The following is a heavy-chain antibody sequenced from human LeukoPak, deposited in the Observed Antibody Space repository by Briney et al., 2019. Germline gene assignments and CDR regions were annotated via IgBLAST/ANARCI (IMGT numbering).Heavy chain of an antibody. J-gene: IGHJ6*03. D-gene: IGHD5-18*01. CDR3: ARDDSQPSDYYYYMDV. CDR1: GYTFTSYG. CDR2: ISAYNGNT. Sequence: ASVKVSCKASGYTFTSYGISWVRQAPGQGLEWMGWISAYNGNTNYAQKLQGRVTMTTDTSTSTAYMELRSLRSDDTAVYYCARDDSQPSDYYYYMDVWGKRTTVTVSS. V-gene: IGHV1-18*01.